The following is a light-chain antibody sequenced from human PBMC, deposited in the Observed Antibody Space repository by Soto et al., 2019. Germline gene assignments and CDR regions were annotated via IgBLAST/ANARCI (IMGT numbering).Light chain of an antibody. V-gene: IGKV3-11*01. Sequence: EIVLTQSPGTLSLSPGERATLSCRASQSVSSYLAWYQQKPGQAPRLLIYDTSNRATGVPARFSGSGSGTDFTLTISSLQLEDFATYYCQQNYSTPLAFGGGTKVDIK. J-gene: IGKJ4*01. CDR2: DTS. CDR3: QQNYSTPLA. CDR1: QSVSSY.